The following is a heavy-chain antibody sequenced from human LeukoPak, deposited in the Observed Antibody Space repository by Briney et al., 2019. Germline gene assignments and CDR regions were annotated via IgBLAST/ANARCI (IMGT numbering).Heavy chain of an antibody. J-gene: IGHJ4*02. V-gene: IGHV1-18*01. CDR1: GYTFTNYG. CDR2: ISGSSENT. Sequence: ASVKVSCKASGYTFTNYGISWVRQARGQGLEWMGWISGSSENTDSAQKFQGRVTMTTDTSTSTAYMELRNLRSDDTATYYCARVGRTKVATMAYWGQGTLVTVSS. D-gene: IGHD5-12*01. CDR3: ARVGRTKVATMAY.